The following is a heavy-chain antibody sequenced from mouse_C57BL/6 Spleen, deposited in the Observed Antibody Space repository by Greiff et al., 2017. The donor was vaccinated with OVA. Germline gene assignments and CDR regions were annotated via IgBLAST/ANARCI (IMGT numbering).Heavy chain of an antibody. D-gene: IGHD2-3*01. Sequence: VQLQQPGAELVRPGSSVKLSCKASGYTFTSYWMHWVKQRPIQGLEWIGNIDPSDSETHYNQKFKDKATLTVDKSSSTAYMQLSSLTSEDSAVYYCARVGGYYSLYAMDYWGQGTSVTVSS. CDR3: ARVGGYYSLYAMDY. CDR2: IDPSDSET. J-gene: IGHJ4*01. CDR1: GYTFTSYW. V-gene: IGHV1-52*01.